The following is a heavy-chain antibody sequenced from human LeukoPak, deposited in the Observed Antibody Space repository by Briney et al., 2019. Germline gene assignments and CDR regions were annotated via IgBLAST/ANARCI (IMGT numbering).Heavy chain of an antibody. CDR2: ISSSSTYI. V-gene: IGHV3-21*03. J-gene: IGHJ4*02. Sequence: PGGSLRLSCAASGLTFSSYTMNWVRQAPGKGLEWVSSISSSSTYINYADSVKGRFTISRDNAKNSLYLQMNSLKTEDTAVYYCTRDGGSGPHDYWGQGTLVTVSS. CDR1: GLTFSSYT. D-gene: IGHD3-10*01. CDR3: TRDGGSGPHDY.